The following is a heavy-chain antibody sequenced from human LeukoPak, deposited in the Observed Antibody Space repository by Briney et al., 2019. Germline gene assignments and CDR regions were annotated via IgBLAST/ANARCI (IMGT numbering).Heavy chain of an antibody. J-gene: IGHJ4*02. Sequence: GASVKVSCKASGYTFTSYGISWVRQAPGQGLEWMGWISAYSGNTNYAQKLQGRVTMTTDTSTSTAYMELRSLRSDDTAVYYCARDRSIAVAGTTDYWGQGTLVTVSS. CDR2: ISAYSGNT. V-gene: IGHV1-18*01. D-gene: IGHD6-19*01. CDR1: GYTFTSYG. CDR3: ARDRSIAVAGTTDY.